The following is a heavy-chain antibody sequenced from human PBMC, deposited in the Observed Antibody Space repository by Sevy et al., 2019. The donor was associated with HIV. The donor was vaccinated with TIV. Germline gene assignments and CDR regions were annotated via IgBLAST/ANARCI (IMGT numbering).Heavy chain of an antibody. CDR2: IIPIFGTA. V-gene: IGHV1-69*13. CDR1: GGTFSSYA. Sequence: ASLKVSCKASGGTFSSYAISWVRQAPGQGLEWMGGIIPIFGTANYAQKFQGRVTITADESTSTAYMELSSLRSEDTAVYYCARGEGSSSWPFYYYYYMDVWGKGTTVTVSS. J-gene: IGHJ6*03. CDR3: ARGEGSSSWPFYYYYYMDV. D-gene: IGHD6-13*01.